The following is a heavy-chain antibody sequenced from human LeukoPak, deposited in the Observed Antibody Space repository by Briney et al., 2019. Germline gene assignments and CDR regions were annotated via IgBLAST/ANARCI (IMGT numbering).Heavy chain of an antibody. CDR3: AKDPHDYGGNSFSYYFDY. CDR1: GFTFSSYA. Sequence: GGSLRLSCAAFGFTFSSYAMSWVRQAPGKGLEWVSAISGSGGSTYYADSVKGRFTISRDNSKNTLYLQMNSLRAEDTAVYYCAKDPHDYGGNSFSYYFDYWGQGTLVTVSS. D-gene: IGHD4-23*01. CDR2: ISGSGGST. J-gene: IGHJ4*02. V-gene: IGHV3-23*01.